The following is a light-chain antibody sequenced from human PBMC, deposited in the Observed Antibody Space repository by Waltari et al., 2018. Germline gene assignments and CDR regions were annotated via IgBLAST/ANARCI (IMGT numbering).Light chain of an antibody. CDR1: QSIRSY. V-gene: IGKV1-39*01. J-gene: IGKJ3*01. CDR2: AAS. Sequence: DIQMTQSPASLSASVGDRVTSSCRASQSIRSYLNRYQQKPGKAPQLLIYAASSLQSGVPSRFSCSDSVSYFTLTISSLQPEDFATYSCQQSYSTPIFTFGPGTKVDI. CDR3: QQSYSTPIFT.